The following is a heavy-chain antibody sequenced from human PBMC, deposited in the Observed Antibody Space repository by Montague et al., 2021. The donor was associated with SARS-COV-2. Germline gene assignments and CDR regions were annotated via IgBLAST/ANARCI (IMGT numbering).Heavy chain of an antibody. CDR3: ARGLLAAPVTSDY. CDR1: GDSISGFY. CDR2: IYYSGST. J-gene: IGHJ4*02. V-gene: IGHV4-59*13. D-gene: IGHD3-3*01. Sequence: SETLSLTCTVSGDSISGFYWNWIRQPPGKGLEWIGNIYYSGSTNYNPSLKSRVTISVDTSKNQFSLKLISVTAADTALYYCARGLLAAPVTSDYWGQGTLVTVSS.